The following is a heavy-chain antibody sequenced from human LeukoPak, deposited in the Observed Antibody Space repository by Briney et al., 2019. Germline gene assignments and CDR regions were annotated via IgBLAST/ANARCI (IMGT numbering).Heavy chain of an antibody. V-gene: IGHV1-18*01. J-gene: IGHJ4*02. Sequence: GATAKVSCKASGYTFTTYGITWVREAPGQGLEWMGWISAYNGNTKPAPKLQGRVTMTTDTSTSTAYMELRSLRSDDTAVYYCARRVTGTTFGLDYWGQGTLVTVSS. CDR1: GYTFTTYG. D-gene: IGHD1-20*01. CDR3: ARRVTGTTFGLDY. CDR2: ISAYNGNT.